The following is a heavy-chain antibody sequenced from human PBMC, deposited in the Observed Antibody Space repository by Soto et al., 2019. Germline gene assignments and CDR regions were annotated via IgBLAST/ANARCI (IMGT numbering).Heavy chain of an antibody. CDR3: ARESLKETITMTVVIDH. J-gene: IGHJ4*02. V-gene: IGHV4-4*07. CDR1: GDSISSYS. Sequence: SETLSLTCSVSGDSISSYSWSWIRQPAGKGLEWLGRVYRGTSNYNPSLKSRLIMSLDTSKNQFSLNLRSVTAADTAVYYCARESLKETITMTVVIDHWGQGTQVTVSS. D-gene: IGHD3-22*01. CDR2: VYRGTS.